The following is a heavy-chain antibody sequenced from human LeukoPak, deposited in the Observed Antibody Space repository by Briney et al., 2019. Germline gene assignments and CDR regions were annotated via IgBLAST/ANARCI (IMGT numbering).Heavy chain of an antibody. D-gene: IGHD3-3*01. Sequence: SETLSLTCTVSGGSIRSDDYYWSWIRQHPGRDLEWIGYIFYSGITVDNPSLKSRLTISAGTSKNQFSLKLSSVTAADTAVYFCARTVGSGLYFDYWGQGTLVTVSS. CDR3: ARTVGSGLYFDY. CDR2: IFYSGIT. J-gene: IGHJ4*02. V-gene: IGHV4-31*03. CDR1: GGSIRSDDYY.